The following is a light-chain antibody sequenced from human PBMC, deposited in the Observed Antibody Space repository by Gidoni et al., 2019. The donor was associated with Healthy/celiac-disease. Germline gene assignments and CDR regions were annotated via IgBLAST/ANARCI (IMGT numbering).Light chain of an antibody. CDR2: AAS. V-gene: IGKV1-39*01. CDR3: QQSYSTPRT. CDR1: QSISSY. Sequence: DIQMTQSPSSLSASGGDRVTITCRASQSISSYLNWYQQKPGKAPKLLIYAASSLQSGVPSRFSGSGSGTYFTLTISSLQPEDFATYYCQQSYSTPRTFGQGTKVELK. J-gene: IGKJ1*01.